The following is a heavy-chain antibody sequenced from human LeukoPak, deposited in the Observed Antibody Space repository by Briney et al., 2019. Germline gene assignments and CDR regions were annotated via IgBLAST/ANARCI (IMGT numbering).Heavy chain of an antibody. CDR3: ARGNRFGVEYYYYYMDV. Sequence: ASVKASCKASGYTFTSYGISWVRQAPGQGLEWMGWISAYNGNTNYAQKLQGRVTMTTDTSTSTAYMELRSLRSDDTAVYYCARGNRFGVEYYYYYMDVWGKGTTVTISS. V-gene: IGHV1-18*01. J-gene: IGHJ6*03. D-gene: IGHD3-10*01. CDR2: ISAYNGNT. CDR1: GYTFTSYG.